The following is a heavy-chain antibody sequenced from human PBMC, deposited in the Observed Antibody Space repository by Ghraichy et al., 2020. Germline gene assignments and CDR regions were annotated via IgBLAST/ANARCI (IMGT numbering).Heavy chain of an antibody. Sequence: GGSLRLSCAASGFTFSSYAMSWVRQAPGKGLEWVSAISGSGGSTYYADSVKGRFTISRDNSKNTLYLQMNSLRAEDTAVYYCARLFRAAGPVAGRAFDYWGQGTLVTVSS. J-gene: IGHJ4*02. CDR3: ARLFRAAGPVAGRAFDY. D-gene: IGHD6-19*01. CDR2: ISGSGGST. CDR1: GFTFSSYA. V-gene: IGHV3-23*01.